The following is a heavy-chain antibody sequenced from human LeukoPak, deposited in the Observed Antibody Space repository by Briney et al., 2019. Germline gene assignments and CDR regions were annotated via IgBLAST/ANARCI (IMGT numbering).Heavy chain of an antibody. V-gene: IGHV4-39*01. CDR1: GDSIRSSIYY. Sequence: SETLSLTCGVSGDSIRSSIYYWGWIRQPPGKGLEWIGSVYYDGSAYYNPSLKSRVTISVDTSKNQPSLKLSSVTAADTAVYYCARPLTRGGTYYVWGQGTLVTVSS. CDR2: VYYDGSA. CDR3: ARPLTRGGTYYV. J-gene: IGHJ4*02. D-gene: IGHD1-26*01.